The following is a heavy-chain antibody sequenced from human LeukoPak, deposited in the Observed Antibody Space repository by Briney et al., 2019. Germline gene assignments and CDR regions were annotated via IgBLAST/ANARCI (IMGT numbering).Heavy chain of an antibody. J-gene: IGHJ1*01. CDR2: IYYSGST. Sequence: SETLSLTCTVSGGSISSSSYYWGWIRQPPGKGLEWIGSIYYSGSTYYNPSLKSRVTISVDTSKNQFSLKLSSVTAADTAVYYCARDTHYDSSGYYHVEYFQHWGQGTLVTVSS. CDR3: ARDTHYDSSGYYHVEYFQH. CDR1: GGSISSSSYY. D-gene: IGHD3-22*01. V-gene: IGHV4-39*07.